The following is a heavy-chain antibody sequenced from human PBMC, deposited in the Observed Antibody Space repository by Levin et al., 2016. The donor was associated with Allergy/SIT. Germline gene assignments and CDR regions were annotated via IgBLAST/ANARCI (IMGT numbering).Heavy chain of an antibody. V-gene: IGHV1-2*02. Sequence: ASVKVSCKASGYTFTGYYMHWVRQAPGQGLEWMGWINPNSGGTNYAQKFQGRVTMTRDTSISTAYMELSRLRSDDTAVYYCAREGLGYGDYAWYFDYWGQGTLVTVSS. D-gene: IGHD4-17*01. CDR2: INPNSGGT. CDR1: GYTFTGYY. J-gene: IGHJ4*02. CDR3: AREGLGYGDYAWYFDY.